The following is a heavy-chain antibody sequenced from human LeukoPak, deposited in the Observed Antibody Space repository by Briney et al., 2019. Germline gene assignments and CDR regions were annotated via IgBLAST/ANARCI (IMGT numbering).Heavy chain of an antibody. J-gene: IGHJ4*02. CDR3: ARSSRFPGY. D-gene: IGHD2-21*01. CDR1: XFTFXSXX. V-gene: IGHV3-7*01. Sequence: AAXXFTFXSXXMSWXXXAPGXXLEWVANIKQDGSEKYYVDSVKGRFTISRDNAKNSLYLQMNSLRAEDTAVYYCARSSRFPGYWGQGTLVTVSS. CDR2: IKQDGSEK.